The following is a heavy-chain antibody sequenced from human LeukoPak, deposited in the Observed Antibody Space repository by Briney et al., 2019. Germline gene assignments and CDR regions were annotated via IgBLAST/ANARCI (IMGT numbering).Heavy chain of an antibody. CDR2: ISYDGSNK. Sequence: SGGSLRLSCAASGFTFSSYGMHWVRQAPGKGLEWVAVISYDGSNKYYADSVKGRFTISRDNSKNTLYLQTNSLRAEDTAVYYCAKDHLYYDSSGYPYWGQGTLVTVSS. D-gene: IGHD3-22*01. V-gene: IGHV3-30*18. CDR1: GFTFSSYG. J-gene: IGHJ4*02. CDR3: AKDHLYYDSSGYPY.